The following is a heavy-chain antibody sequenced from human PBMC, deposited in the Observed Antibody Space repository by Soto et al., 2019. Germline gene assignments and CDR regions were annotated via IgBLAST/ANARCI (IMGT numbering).Heavy chain of an antibody. V-gene: IGHV5-51*01. J-gene: IGHJ5*02. CDR2: IYPGDSDT. CDR3: ARQRGYYCISTSCSFDP. Sequence: GESLKISCKGSGYSFTSYWIGWVRQMPGKGLEWMGIIYPGDSDTRYSPSFQGQVTISADKSISTAYLQWSSLKASDTAMYYCARQRGYYCISTSCSFDPGGQETLVTVSS. CDR1: GYSFTSYW. D-gene: IGHD2-2*01.